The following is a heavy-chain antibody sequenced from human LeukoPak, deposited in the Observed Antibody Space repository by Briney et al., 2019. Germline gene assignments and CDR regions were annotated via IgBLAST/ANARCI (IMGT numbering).Heavy chain of an antibody. CDR1: GYTFTGYY. CDR2: INPNSGGR. Sequence: ASVKVPCKASGYTFTGYYMHWVRQAPGQGLEWMGWINPNSGGRNYAQKFQGRVTMTRDTSISTAYMELSRLRSDDTAVYYCARGTTVISDYYYYDMDVWGKGTTVTVSS. V-gene: IGHV1-2*02. CDR3: ARGTTVISDYYYYDMDV. J-gene: IGHJ6*03. D-gene: IGHD4-11*01.